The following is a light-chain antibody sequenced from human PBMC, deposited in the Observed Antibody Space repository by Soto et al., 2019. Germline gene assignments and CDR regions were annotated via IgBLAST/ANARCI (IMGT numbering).Light chain of an antibody. CDR2: DAS. J-gene: IGKJ4*01. V-gene: IGKV3-11*01. CDR3: QQRSNWPPLT. Sequence: EIVLTQSPATLSLSPGERATLSCRASQSVSSYLAWYQQKPGQAPRLLIYDASNRATGIPARFSGSGSGTDFTLTISSLEAEDSAVYYCQQRSNWPPLTFGGGTKVEIK. CDR1: QSVSSY.